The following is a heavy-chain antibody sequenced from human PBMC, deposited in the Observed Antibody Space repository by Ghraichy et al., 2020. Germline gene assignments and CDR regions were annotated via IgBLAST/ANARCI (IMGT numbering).Heavy chain of an antibody. CDR3: ARVLCGGDCYSDY. V-gene: IGHV3-53*01. Sequence: GGSLRLSCAASGFTVSSNYMSWVRQAPGKGLEWVSVIYSGGSTYYADSVKGRFTISRDNSKNTLYLQMNSLRAEDTAMYYCARVLCGGDCYSDYWGQGTLVTVSS. D-gene: IGHD2-21*02. J-gene: IGHJ4*02. CDR2: IYSGGST. CDR1: GFTVSSNY.